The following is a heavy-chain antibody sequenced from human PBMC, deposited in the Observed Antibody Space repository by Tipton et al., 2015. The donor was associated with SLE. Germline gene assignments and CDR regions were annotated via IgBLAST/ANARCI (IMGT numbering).Heavy chain of an antibody. D-gene: IGHD5-12*01. J-gene: IGHJ4*02. Sequence: TLSLTCAVYGGSFSGYYWSWIRQSPEKGLECIGEVNHSGSTNYNPSLKSRLTITVDTSKNQFSLKVRSVTAADTAVYYCAREYSGYDYRTFDHWGQGTLVTVSS. CDR1: GGSFSGYY. CDR3: AREYSGYDYRTFDH. CDR2: VNHSGST. V-gene: IGHV4-34*01.